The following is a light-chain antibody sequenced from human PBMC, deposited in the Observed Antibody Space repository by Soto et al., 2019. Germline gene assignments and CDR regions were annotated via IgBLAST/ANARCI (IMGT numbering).Light chain of an antibody. J-gene: IGKJ2*01. Sequence: DIQMTQSPSSLSASVGDRVTITCRASQTISSYLNWYQQKPGKAPKLLIYAASSLQSGVPSRFSGSGSGTDCTLTISSLQPEEFETYYCQQCHGIPYTFSQGTKLEIK. V-gene: IGKV1-39*01. CDR2: AAS. CDR3: QQCHGIPYT. CDR1: QTISSY.